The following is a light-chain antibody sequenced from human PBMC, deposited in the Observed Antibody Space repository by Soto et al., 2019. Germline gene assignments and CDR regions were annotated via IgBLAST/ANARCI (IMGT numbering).Light chain of an antibody. V-gene: IGLV2-14*01. CDR3: SSYTDRSNYV. CDR1: NSDLAIYNY. J-gene: IGLJ1*01. CDR2: QVT. Sequence: QSALTQPASVSGSPGQSITISCTGTNSDLAIYNYVSWYQQPPGKAPNLMIYQVTNPPSGVSNPFSGSSSGTPASPTISGLQGEDEAVYYCSSYTDRSNYVFGTGTKVTVL.